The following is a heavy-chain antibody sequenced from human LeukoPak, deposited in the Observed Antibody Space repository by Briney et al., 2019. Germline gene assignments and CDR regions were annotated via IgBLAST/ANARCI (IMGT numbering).Heavy chain of an antibody. J-gene: IGHJ4*02. V-gene: IGHV3-30-3*01. CDR1: GFTLSSYA. D-gene: IGHD6-6*01. CDR3: ARGAPERISSSTNYYFDY. CDR2: TSYDGNNK. Sequence: GRSLRLSCAASGFTLSSYAMYWVRQAPGKGLEWVAVTSYDGNNKYYADSVKGRFTISRDDSKNTLSLQMNSLRAEDTAVYYCARGAPERISSSTNYYFDYWGQGTLVTVSS.